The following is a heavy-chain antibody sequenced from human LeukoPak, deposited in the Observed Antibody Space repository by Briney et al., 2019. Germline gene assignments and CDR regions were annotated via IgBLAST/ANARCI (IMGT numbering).Heavy chain of an antibody. CDR3: ARAVGSTVTSDY. Sequence: ASVKVSCKASGYTFTSYYMHWVRQAPGQGLEWMGIINPSGGSTSYAQKFQGRVTMTRDMSTSTVYMELSSLRSEDTAVYYCARAVGSTVTSDYWGQGTLVTVSS. CDR1: GYTFTSYY. V-gene: IGHV1-46*01. D-gene: IGHD4-17*01. CDR2: INPSGGST. J-gene: IGHJ4*02.